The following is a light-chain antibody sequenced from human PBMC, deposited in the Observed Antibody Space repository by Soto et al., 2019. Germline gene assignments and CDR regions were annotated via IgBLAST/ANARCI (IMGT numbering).Light chain of an antibody. Sequence: QSVLTQPASVSGSPGQSITISCTGTSRDVGIYNLVSWYQLHPSKVPKLIIYEDTKRPSGISSRFSGSESGITAFLTISGLQAADEAAYYCCSYVGSSTYVFGTGTKVTVL. CDR3: CSYVGSSTYV. CDR1: SRDVGIYNL. CDR2: EDT. V-gene: IGLV2-23*01. J-gene: IGLJ1*01.